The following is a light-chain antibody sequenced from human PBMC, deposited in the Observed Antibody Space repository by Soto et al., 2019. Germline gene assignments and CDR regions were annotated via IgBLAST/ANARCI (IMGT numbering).Light chain of an antibody. CDR3: QQRTTWPPIT. Sequence: EIVLTQSPATLSVSPGERATVSCRASQSINTNLVWYQQRPGLAPRLLIHDASRRATGIPARFSGSGSGTDFTLTISSLEPEDVAIYYCQQRTTWPPITFGQGTRLEIK. CDR2: DAS. CDR1: QSINTN. J-gene: IGKJ5*01. V-gene: IGKV3-11*01.